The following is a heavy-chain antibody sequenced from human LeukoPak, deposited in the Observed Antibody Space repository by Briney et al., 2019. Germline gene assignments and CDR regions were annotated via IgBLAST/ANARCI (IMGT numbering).Heavy chain of an antibody. CDR1: GGSISSSSYY. CDR3: ARVSDAAMVTGYGY. CDR2: IYYSGSA. J-gene: IGHJ4*02. Sequence: MSSETLSLTCTVSGGSISSSSYYWGWIRQPPGKGLEWIGSIYYSGSAYYNPSLKSRVTISVDTSKNQFSLKLSSVTAADTAVYYCARVSDAAMVTGYGYWGQGTLVTVSS. D-gene: IGHD5-18*01. V-gene: IGHV4-39*07.